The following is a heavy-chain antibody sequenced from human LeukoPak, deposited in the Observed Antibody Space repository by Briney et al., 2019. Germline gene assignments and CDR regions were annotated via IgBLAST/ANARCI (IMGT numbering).Heavy chain of an antibody. CDR1: GLTFRNYG. CDR2: IWYDGSNK. D-gene: IGHD6-13*01. V-gene: IGHV3-33*01. Sequence: GGSLRLSCAASGLTFRNYGMQWVRQAPGKGLEWVATIWYDGSNKYYADSVKGRVTISRDNSKNTLFLQMNSLRAEDTAVYYCSTLRAYRSSWYFDYWGQGTLVTVSS. CDR3: STLRAYRSSWYFDY. J-gene: IGHJ4*02.